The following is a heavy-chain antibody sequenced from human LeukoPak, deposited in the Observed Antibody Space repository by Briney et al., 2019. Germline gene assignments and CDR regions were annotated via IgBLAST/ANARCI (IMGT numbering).Heavy chain of an antibody. CDR3: AREEWVDTAMVKVFDI. CDR2: ISAYNGNT. J-gene: IGHJ3*02. D-gene: IGHD5-18*01. V-gene: IGHV1-18*01. Sequence: GASVKVSCKASGYTFTSYGISWVRQAPGQGLEWMGWISAYNGNTNYAKKLQGRVTMTTDTSTSTAYMELRSLRSDDTAVYYCAREEWVDTAMVKVFDIWGQGTMVTVSS. CDR1: GYTFTSYG.